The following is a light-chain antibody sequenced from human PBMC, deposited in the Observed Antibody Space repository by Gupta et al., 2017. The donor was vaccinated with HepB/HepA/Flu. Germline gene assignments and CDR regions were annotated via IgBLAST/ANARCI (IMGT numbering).Light chain of an antibody. J-gene: IGKJ1*01. V-gene: IGKV3-15*01. CDR3: QHVNDGPPEKT. CDR2: GAS. Sequence: EIVMTQSPATLSVSPGERATLSCRASQRINTNLAWYQQKPGQAPRLLIYGASTRATGIPARFSGSGDGTEFTLTMSSPQSEDFAVYYCQHVNDGPPEKTFGQGTKVEIK. CDR1: QRINTN.